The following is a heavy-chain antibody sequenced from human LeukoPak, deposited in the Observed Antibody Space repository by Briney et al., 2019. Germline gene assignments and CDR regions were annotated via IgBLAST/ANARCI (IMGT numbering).Heavy chain of an antibody. Sequence: GSLRLSCTASGLTFSNAWMTWVRQVPGKGLEWVGRIKSMSAGGTVDYAAPVQGSFTISRDDSKNTVYLHMNSLRTEDTAIYYCTKVGVYYYDAWGQGTLVTVSS. CDR1: GLTFSNAW. V-gene: IGHV3-15*01. D-gene: IGHD2-8*01. J-gene: IGHJ4*02. CDR2: IKSMSAGGTV. CDR3: TKVGVYYYDA.